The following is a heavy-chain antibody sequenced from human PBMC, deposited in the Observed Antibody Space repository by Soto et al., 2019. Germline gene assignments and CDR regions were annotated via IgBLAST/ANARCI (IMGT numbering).Heavy chain of an antibody. CDR3: ARVVVSYCSGGSCYSHYYYGMDV. Sequence: QVQLVQSGAEVKKPGSSVKVSCKASGGTFSSYAISWVRQAPGQGLAWMGGIIPIFGTANYAKKFQGRVLITEDESTSTAYMDLSSLRSEDRAVYYCARVVVSYCSGGSCYSHYYYGMDVWGQGTTVTDSS. D-gene: IGHD2-15*01. CDR2: IIPIFGTA. V-gene: IGHV1-69*01. J-gene: IGHJ6*02. CDR1: GGTFSSYA.